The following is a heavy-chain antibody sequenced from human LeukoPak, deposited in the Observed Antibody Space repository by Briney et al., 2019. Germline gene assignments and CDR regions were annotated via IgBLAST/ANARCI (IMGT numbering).Heavy chain of an antibody. V-gene: IGHV3-23*01. CDR1: GFTFSNYA. D-gene: IGHD3-10*01. CDR2: ISGSGGST. CDR3: ARARREFSYYGSGSYSYYMDV. J-gene: IGHJ6*03. Sequence: GGSLRLSCAASGFTFSNYAMSWVRQAPGKGLEWASAISGSGGSTYYADSVKGRFTISRDNSKNTLYLQMNSLRAEDTAVYYCARARREFSYYGSGSYSYYMDVWGKGTTVTISS.